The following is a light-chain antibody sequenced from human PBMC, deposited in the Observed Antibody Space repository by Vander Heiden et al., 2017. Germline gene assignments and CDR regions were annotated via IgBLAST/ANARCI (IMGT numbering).Light chain of an antibody. CDR2: SNN. Sequence: QSVLTQPPSASCTPGQRVTISCSGSSSNIGSNTGNWYQQLPGTAPKLLIYSNNQRPSGVPDRFSGSKSGTSASLAISGLQSEDEADYYCAAWDDSLNGRVFGGGTKLTVL. V-gene: IGLV1-44*01. J-gene: IGLJ3*02. CDR1: SSNIGSNT. CDR3: AAWDDSLNGRV.